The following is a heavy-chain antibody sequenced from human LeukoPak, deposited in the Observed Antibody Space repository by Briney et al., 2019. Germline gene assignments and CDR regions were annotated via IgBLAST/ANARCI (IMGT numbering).Heavy chain of an antibody. CDR3: TRDNSVRDGAWWFNP. V-gene: IGHV1-18*04. J-gene: IGHJ5*01. Sequence: ASVKVSCKASGYIFTRTGINWVRQAPGQGLEWMGWISPYNDNTKYAQKFQGRVTMTTDTSTTTAYMDLRSLRSDDTAVYYCTRDNSVRDGAWWFNPWGQGTLVTVSS. CDR1: GYIFTRTG. CDR2: ISPYNDNT. D-gene: IGHD5-24*01.